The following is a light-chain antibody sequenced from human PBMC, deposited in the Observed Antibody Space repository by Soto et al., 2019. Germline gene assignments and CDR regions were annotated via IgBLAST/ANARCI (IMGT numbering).Light chain of an antibody. Sequence: QSALTQPPSASGSPGQSVTISCTGTSSDVGGYNYVSWYQQHPGKAPKLMIYEVSKRPSGVPDRFSGSKSGNTASLTVSGLQAEDEADYYCSSYAGGARGLFGGGTKLTVL. V-gene: IGLV2-8*01. J-gene: IGLJ3*02. CDR1: SSDVGGYNY. CDR2: EVS. CDR3: SSYAGGARGL.